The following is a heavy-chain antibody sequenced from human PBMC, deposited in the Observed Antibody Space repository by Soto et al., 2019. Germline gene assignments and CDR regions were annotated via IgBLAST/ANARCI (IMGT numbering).Heavy chain of an antibody. CDR2: IYYSGST. D-gene: IGHD2-15*01. Sequence: SETLSLTCTVSGGSISSNYWSWIRQPPGKGLEWIGYIYYSGSTNYNPSLKSPVTISVDTSKNQFSLKLSSVTAADTAVYYCARDLGGCSGGRCYFYGIDVRGQGTTDTISS. V-gene: IGHV4-59*01. J-gene: IGHJ6*02. CDR1: GGSISSNY. CDR3: ARDLGGCSGGRCYFYGIDV.